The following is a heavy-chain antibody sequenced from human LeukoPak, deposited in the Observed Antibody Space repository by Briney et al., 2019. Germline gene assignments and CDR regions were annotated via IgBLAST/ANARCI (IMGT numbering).Heavy chain of an antibody. J-gene: IGHJ1*01. CDR1: GFTFSSYG. CDR3: ARDQLPALGWSAQGGIQH. Sequence: PGRSLRLSCAASGFTFSSYGMHWVRQAPGKGLEWVAVIWYDGSNKYYADSVKGRFTISRDNSKNTLYLQMNSLRAVDTAVYYCARDQLPALGWSAQGGIQHWGQGTLVTVSS. D-gene: IGHD2-21*01. CDR2: IWYDGSNK. V-gene: IGHV3-33*01.